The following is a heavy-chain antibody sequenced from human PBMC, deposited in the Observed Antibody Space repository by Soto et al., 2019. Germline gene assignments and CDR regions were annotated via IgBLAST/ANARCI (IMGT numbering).Heavy chain of an antibody. D-gene: IGHD1-26*01. CDR2: INPSGGST. CDR1: GYTFTNYF. CDR3: AREGLRYSGSYYGY. J-gene: IGHJ4*02. Sequence: ASVKVSCKTSGYTFTNYFMHWVRQAPGQGLEWMGIINPSGGSTSYPQKFQGRVTMTRDTSTTTVYMELTSLKSEDTAVYYCAREGLRYSGSYYGYWGQGTLVTVSS. V-gene: IGHV1-46*01.